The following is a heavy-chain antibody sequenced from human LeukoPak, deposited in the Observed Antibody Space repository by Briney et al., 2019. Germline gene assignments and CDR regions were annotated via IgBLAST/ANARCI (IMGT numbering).Heavy chain of an antibody. CDR3: ARGGPGVFAY. CDR1: GFTVSSNY. Sequence: GGSLRFSCAASGFTVSSNYMTWVRQAPGKGLEWLSVMYSGGNTYYAASVEGRFTISRDNSKNTVYLQMNSLRAEDTAVYFCARGGPGVFAYWGQGTLVTVSS. J-gene: IGHJ4*02. D-gene: IGHD3-10*01. V-gene: IGHV3-53*01. CDR2: MYSGGNT.